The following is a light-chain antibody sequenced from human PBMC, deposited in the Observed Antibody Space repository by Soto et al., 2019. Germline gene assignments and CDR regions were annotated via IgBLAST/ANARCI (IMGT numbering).Light chain of an antibody. CDR2: AAS. V-gene: IGKV1-39*01. Sequence: QMTQSPSCLSASVGVRVTITFRGSQRISSYLNGYHQKPGKDPKLLLYAASSLQSGVTSRFSGSGSGTEFTLTISSLQPDDFATYYCQHYNSYSEAFGQGTKVDI. CDR3: QHYNSYSEA. CDR1: QRISSY. J-gene: IGKJ1*01.